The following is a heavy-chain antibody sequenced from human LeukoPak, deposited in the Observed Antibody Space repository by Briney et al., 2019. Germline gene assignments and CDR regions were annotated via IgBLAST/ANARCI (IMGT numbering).Heavy chain of an antibody. Sequence: GGSLRLSCAASGFTFSSYAMSWVRQAPGKGLEWVSAISGSGGSTYYADSVKGRFTISRDNSKNTLYLQMNSLRAEDTAVYYCAKDLHYYDTSRDFLDYWGQGTLVTVSS. V-gene: IGHV3-23*01. CDR3: AKDLHYYDTSRDFLDY. J-gene: IGHJ4*02. CDR1: GFTFSSYA. D-gene: IGHD3-22*01. CDR2: ISGSGGST.